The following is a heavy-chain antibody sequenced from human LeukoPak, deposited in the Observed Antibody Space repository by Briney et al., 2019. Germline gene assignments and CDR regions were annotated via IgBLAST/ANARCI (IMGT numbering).Heavy chain of an antibody. CDR2: IYTSGST. CDR1: GGSISGYY. CDR3: ARDYGSGSYYSSDYFDY. J-gene: IGHJ4*02. Sequence: SETLSLTCTVSGGSISGYYWSWIRQPAGKGLEWIGRIYTSGSTNYNPSLKSRVTMSVDTSKNQFSLKLSSVTAADTAVYYCARDYGSGSYYSSDYFDYWGQGTLVTVSS. D-gene: IGHD3-10*01. V-gene: IGHV4-4*07.